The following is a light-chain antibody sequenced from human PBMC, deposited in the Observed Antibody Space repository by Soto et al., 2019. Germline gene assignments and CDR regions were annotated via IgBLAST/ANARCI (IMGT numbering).Light chain of an antibody. CDR1: QDISTY. J-gene: IGKJ5*01. CDR2: GAS. V-gene: IGKV1-5*01. CDR3: QHYTLYSAP. Sequence: RLTQSPSSLSASVGDTVTISCGASQDISTYLAWYQQKPGKAPTLLIFGASSLHNGVPPRFADSGSGSEFTLTINRLQPDDFATYFCQHYTLYSAPFGQGTRV.